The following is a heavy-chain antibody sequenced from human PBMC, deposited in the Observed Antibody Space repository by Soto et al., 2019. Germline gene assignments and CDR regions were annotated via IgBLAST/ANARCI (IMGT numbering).Heavy chain of an antibody. V-gene: IGHV3-33*05. CDR2: ISYDGSDK. J-gene: IGHJ6*02. Sequence: QVQLVESGGGVVQPGRSLRLSCAASGFTFSNYGMHWVRQTPGKGLEWVALISYDGSDKDYIDSVKGRFTISRDNSKNTLYLQMNSLRAEDTHVYYCARQSATNVYHYGMDVWGQGTTVTVSS. D-gene: IGHD2-8*01. CDR3: ARQSATNVYHYGMDV. CDR1: GFTFSNYG.